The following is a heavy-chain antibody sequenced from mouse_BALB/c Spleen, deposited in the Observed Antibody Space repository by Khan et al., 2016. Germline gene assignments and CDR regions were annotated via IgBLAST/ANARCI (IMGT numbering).Heavy chain of an antibody. CDR1: GYTFTSYW. V-gene: IGHV1-7*01. J-gene: IGHJ4*01. D-gene: IGHD2-14*01. Sequence: QVQLQQSGAELAKPGASVKMSCKASGYTFTSYWMHWVKQRPGQGLEWIGYINPSTGYTEYNQKFKDKATLTADKSSSTAYMQLSSLTSEDSAVYYCASRYDGYYAMDYGGQGTSVTVSS. CDR2: INPSTGYT. CDR3: ASRYDGYYAMDY.